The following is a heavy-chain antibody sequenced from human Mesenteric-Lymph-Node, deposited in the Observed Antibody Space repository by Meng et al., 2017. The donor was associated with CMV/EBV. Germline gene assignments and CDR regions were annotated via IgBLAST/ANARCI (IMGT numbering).Heavy chain of an antibody. V-gene: IGHV3-43*01. CDR1: GFTFETYW. CDR2: ISSNSDA. D-gene: IGHD4-23*01. Sequence: GESLKISCVASGFTFETYWMQWVRQAPGKGLEWVSLISSNSDAYYADSVKGRFTISRDNSKNSLFLQMHSLRTEDTALYYCAKDHPPGGNSRNYYGMDVWGQGTTVTVSS. CDR3: AKDHPPGGNSRNYYGMDV. J-gene: IGHJ6*02.